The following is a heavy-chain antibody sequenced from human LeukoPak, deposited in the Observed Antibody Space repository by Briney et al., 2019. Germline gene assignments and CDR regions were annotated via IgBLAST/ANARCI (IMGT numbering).Heavy chain of an antibody. D-gene: IGHD4-23*01. Sequence: GGTLRLSCAVSGFTFTTYSMSWVRQAPGKGLEWVANIKQDGSEKYYVDSVKGRFTISRDNAKNSLYLQMNSLRAEDTAVYYCARGDYGGNLFGYFDYWGQGTLVTVSS. V-gene: IGHV3-7*01. CDR2: IKQDGSEK. CDR3: ARGDYGGNLFGYFDY. J-gene: IGHJ4*02. CDR1: GFTFTTYS.